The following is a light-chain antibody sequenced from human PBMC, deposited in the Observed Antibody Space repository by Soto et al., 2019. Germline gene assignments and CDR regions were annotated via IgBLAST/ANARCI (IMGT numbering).Light chain of an antibody. CDR2: DVS. V-gene: IGLV2-14*01. CDR1: SSDVGGYNY. CDR3: SSYTSSSTLGV. J-gene: IGLJ1*01. Sequence: QSVLTQPDSVSGSPLQSITISCTGTSSDVGGYNYVSWYQQHPGKAPKLMIYDVSNRPSGVSNRFSGSKSGNTASLTISGLQAEDEADYYCSSYTSSSTLGVFGTGTKVTVL.